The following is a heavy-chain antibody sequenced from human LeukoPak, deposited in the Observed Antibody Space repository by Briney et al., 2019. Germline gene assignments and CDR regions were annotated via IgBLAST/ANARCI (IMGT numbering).Heavy chain of an antibody. V-gene: IGHV4-34*01. CDR3: ARGLFVVGSWYKSEVDAFDI. Sequence: TSETLSLTCAVYGGSFSGYYWSWIRQPPGKGLEWIGEINHSGSTNYNPSLKSRVTISVDTSKNQFSLKLSSVTAADTAVYYCARGLFVVGSWYKSEVDAFDIWGQGTMVTVSS. CDR2: INHSGST. J-gene: IGHJ3*02. D-gene: IGHD6-13*01. CDR1: GGSFSGYY.